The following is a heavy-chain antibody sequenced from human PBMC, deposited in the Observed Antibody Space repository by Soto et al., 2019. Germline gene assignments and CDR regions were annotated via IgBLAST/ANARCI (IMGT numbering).Heavy chain of an antibody. D-gene: IGHD3-22*01. CDR1: GGTFSSYA. CDR2: IIPIFGTA. J-gene: IGHJ6*02. V-gene: IGHV1-69*13. CDR3: ARRSYYDSSGYYFPSYYYGMDV. Sequence: SVKVSCKASGGTFSSYAISWVRQAPGQGLEWMGGIIPIFGTANYAQKFQGRVTITADESTSTAYMELSSLRSEDTAVYYCARRSYYDSSGYYFPSYYYGMDVWGQGTTVTVSS.